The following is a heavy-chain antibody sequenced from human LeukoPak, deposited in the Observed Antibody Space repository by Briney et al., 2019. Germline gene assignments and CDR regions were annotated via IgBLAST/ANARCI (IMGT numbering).Heavy chain of an antibody. Sequence: GGSLRLSCVASGFTFSSYSMNWVRQALGKGLEWVSSISSGSDHIYYADSVRGRFTISRDNAKNSLYLQMDSLRAEDTAVFFCARNDYSTSSGYDSWGQGTLITVSS. J-gene: IGHJ4*02. CDR2: ISSGSDHI. CDR1: GFTFSSYS. V-gene: IGHV3-21*01. D-gene: IGHD6-6*01. CDR3: ARNDYSTSSGYDS.